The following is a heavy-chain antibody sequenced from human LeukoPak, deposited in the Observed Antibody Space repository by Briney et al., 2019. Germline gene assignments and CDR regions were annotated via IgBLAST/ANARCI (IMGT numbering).Heavy chain of an antibody. CDR2: INLSGGST. V-gene: IGHV1-46*01. J-gene: IGHJ4*02. D-gene: IGHD2-15*01. CDR3: ARVGGGRAGYYFDY. Sequence: ASMKVSCKASGYTFTSYYMHWVRQAPGQGLEWMGIINLSGGSTTHAQKFQGRVTMTRDMSTSTVYMELSSLRSEDTAVYYCARVGGGRAGYYFDYWGQGTLVTVSS. CDR1: GYTFTSYY.